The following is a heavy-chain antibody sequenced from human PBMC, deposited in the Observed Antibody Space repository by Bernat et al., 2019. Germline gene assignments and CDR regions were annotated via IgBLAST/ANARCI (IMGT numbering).Heavy chain of an antibody. D-gene: IGHD6-13*01. V-gene: IGHV3-30*18. Sequence: QVQLVESGGGVVQPGRSLRLSCAASGFTFSSYGMHWVRQAPGKVLEWVAVISNDGRNKYYADSVKDRLTISRDNSQNTLYLQMNSLRVEDTAVYYCAKERDSSNWYGGGFDYWGQGTLVTVSS. CDR2: ISNDGRNK. J-gene: IGHJ4*02. CDR3: AKERDSSNWYGGGFDY. CDR1: GFTFSSYG.